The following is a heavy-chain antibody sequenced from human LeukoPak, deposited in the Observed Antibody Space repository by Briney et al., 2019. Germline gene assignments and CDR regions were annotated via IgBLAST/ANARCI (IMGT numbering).Heavy chain of an antibody. J-gene: IGHJ4*02. CDR1: GFTFSTYP. CDR3: ARDLVSDY. D-gene: IGHD1-14*01. Sequence: SGGSLRLSCAASGFTFSTYPMHWVRQAPGKGLEWVAGISYDGSDKYYAASVKGRFTISRDNSKNTLYLQMNSLRAEDTAVYYCARDLVSDYWGQGTLVTVSS. V-gene: IGHV3-30*04. CDR2: ISYDGSDK.